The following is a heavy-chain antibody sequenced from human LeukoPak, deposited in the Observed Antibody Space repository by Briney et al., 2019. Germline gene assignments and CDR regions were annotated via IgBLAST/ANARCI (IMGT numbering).Heavy chain of an antibody. CDR1: GASISSGGYY. CDR3: ARGGQWLAPGADY. D-gene: IGHD6-19*01. CDR2: MYYSGNT. V-gene: IGHV4-31*03. J-gene: IGHJ4*02. Sequence: SQTLSLTCTVSGASISSGGYYWSWIRQHPGKGLEWIGYMYYSGNTYYNPSLKSRVTISVDTSKNQFSLRLSSVTAADTAMYYCARGGQWLAPGADYWGQGTLVTVSS.